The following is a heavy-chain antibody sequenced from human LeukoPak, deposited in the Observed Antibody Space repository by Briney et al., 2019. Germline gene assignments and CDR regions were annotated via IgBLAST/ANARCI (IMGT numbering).Heavy chain of an antibody. Sequence: GGSLRLSCAASGFTFSYYYMSWIRQAPGKGLEWVSYISSSGSTIYYADSVKGRFTISRDNAKNSLYLQMNSLRAEDTAVYYCARDRVGYCSSTSCYNYYYGMDVWGQGTTVTVSS. V-gene: IGHV3-11*01. CDR2: ISSSGSTI. D-gene: IGHD2-2*01. CDR1: GFTFSYYY. CDR3: ARDRVGYCSSTSCYNYYYGMDV. J-gene: IGHJ6*02.